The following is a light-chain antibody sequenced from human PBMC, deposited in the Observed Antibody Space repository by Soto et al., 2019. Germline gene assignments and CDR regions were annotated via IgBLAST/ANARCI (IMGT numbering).Light chain of an antibody. CDR2: DVS. J-gene: IGLJ1*01. Sequence: QSALTQPASVSGSPGQSITISCTGTSSDVGGYNYVSWYLQHPGKAPKLMIYDVSNRPSGVSNRFSGSKSGNTASLTISGLQAEDEADYYCSSYTSSSTLFGTGTKLTVL. CDR3: SSYTSSSTL. CDR1: SSDVGGYNY. V-gene: IGLV2-14*01.